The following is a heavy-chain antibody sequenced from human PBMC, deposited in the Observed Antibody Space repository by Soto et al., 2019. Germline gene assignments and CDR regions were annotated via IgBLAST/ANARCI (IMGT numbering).Heavy chain of an antibody. CDR1: GGSFSGYY. D-gene: IGHD1-1*01. CDR2: INHSGST. CDR3: ARDEVRYYGMDV. J-gene: IGHJ6*02. Sequence: SETLSLTCAVYGGSFSGYYWSWIRQPPGKGLEWIGEINHSGSTNYNPSLKSRVTISVDTSKNQFSLKLSSVTAADTAVYYCARDEVRYYGMDVWGQGTTVTVSS. V-gene: IGHV4-34*01.